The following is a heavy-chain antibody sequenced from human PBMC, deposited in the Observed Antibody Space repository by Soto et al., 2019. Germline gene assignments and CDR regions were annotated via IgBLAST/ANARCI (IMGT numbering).Heavy chain of an antibody. Sequence: GGSLRLSCAASGFTFSSYWMSWVRQAPGKGLEWVANIKQDGSEKYYVDSVKGRFTISRDNAKNSLYLQMNSLRAEDTAVYYCARDAGYSGYVFHFDYWGQGTLVTVSS. CDR3: ARDAGYSGYVFHFDY. CDR2: IKQDGSEK. V-gene: IGHV3-7*05. D-gene: IGHD5-12*01. CDR1: GFTFSSYW. J-gene: IGHJ4*02.